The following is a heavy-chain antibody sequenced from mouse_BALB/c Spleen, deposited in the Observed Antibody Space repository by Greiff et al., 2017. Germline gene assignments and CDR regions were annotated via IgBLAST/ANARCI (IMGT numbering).Heavy chain of an antibody. Sequence: EVQLHQSGPELVKPGASVKMSCKASGYTFTSYVMHWVKQKPGQGLEWIGYINPYNDGTKYNEKFKGKATLTSDKSSSTAYMELSSLTSEDSAVYYCARWGYYGSSPFAYWGQGTLVTVSA. D-gene: IGHD1-1*01. J-gene: IGHJ3*01. CDR2: INPYNDGT. V-gene: IGHV1-14*01. CDR1: GYTFTSYV. CDR3: ARWGYYGSSPFAY.